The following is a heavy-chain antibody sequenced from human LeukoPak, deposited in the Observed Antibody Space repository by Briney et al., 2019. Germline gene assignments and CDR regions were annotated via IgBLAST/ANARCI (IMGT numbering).Heavy chain of an antibody. Sequence: GGSLRLSCAASGFTVSSNYMSWVRQAPGKGLEWVSIIYSDGSTYYADSVKGRFTISRDNSKNTLYLQMNSLRAEDTAVYYCAREIIGWSYTFDYWGQGTLVTVSS. CDR2: IYSDGST. CDR1: GFTVSSNY. J-gene: IGHJ4*02. V-gene: IGHV3-53*01. CDR3: AREIIGWSYTFDY. D-gene: IGHD6-19*01.